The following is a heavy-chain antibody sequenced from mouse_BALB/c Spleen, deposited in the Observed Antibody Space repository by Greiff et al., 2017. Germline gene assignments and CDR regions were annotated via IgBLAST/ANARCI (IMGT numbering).Heavy chain of an antibody. CDR3: ARGYGNVAMDY. Sequence: EVKVEESGGGLVKPGGSLKLSCAASGFTFSDYYMYWVRQTPEKGLEWVASISDGGSYTYYPDSVKGRFTISRDNAKNNLYLQMSSLKSEDTAMYYCARGYGNVAMDYWGQGTSVTVSS. CDR1: GFTFSDYY. V-gene: IGHV5-4*02. D-gene: IGHD2-1*01. CDR2: ISDGGSYT. J-gene: IGHJ4*01.